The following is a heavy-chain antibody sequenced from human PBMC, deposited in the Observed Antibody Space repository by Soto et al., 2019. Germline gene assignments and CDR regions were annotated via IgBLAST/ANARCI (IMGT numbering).Heavy chain of an antibody. CDR1: GYTFSNYG. J-gene: IGHJ6*02. D-gene: IGHD3-3*01. CDR2: MDPNSGST. V-gene: IGHV1-8*02. Sequence: ASVKVSCKPSGYTFSNYGITWVRQAPGQGLEWLGWMDPNSGSTGYAQNFQGRITMTRNISRNTAHMELSSLQSEDTAVYYCARERKFDFWRKGLDVWGQGTTVTVSS. CDR3: ARERKFDFWRKGLDV.